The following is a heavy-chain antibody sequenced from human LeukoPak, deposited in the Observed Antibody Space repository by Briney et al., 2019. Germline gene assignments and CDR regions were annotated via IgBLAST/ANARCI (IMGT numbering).Heavy chain of an antibody. V-gene: IGHV1-69*04. J-gene: IGHJ4*02. CDR3: ARGPAYYYDSSGYYYDPFDY. CDR2: IIPILGIA. Sequence: SVKVSCKASGGTFSSYAISWVRQAPGQGLEWMGRIIPILGIANYAQKFQGRVTITADKSTSTAYMELSSLRSEDTAVYYCARGPAYYYDSSGYYYDPFDYWGQGTLVTVSS. D-gene: IGHD3-22*01. CDR1: GGTFSSYA.